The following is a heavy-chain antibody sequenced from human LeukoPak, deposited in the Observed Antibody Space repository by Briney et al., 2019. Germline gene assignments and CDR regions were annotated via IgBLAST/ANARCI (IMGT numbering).Heavy chain of an antibody. D-gene: IGHD1-7*01. Sequence: PSETLSLTCAVYGGSFSGYYWSWIRQPPGKGLEWIGEINHSGSTNYNPSLKSRVTTSVDTSKNQFSLKLSSVTAADTAVYYCARGHGWGWNYRYYYGMDVWGQGTTVTVSS. CDR2: INHSGST. CDR1: GGSFSGYY. V-gene: IGHV4-34*01. J-gene: IGHJ6*02. CDR3: ARGHGWGWNYRYYYGMDV.